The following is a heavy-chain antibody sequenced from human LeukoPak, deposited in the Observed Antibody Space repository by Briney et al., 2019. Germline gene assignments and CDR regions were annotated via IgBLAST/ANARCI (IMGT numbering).Heavy chain of an antibody. J-gene: IGHJ4*02. CDR2: IYYSGST. D-gene: IGHD6-19*01. Sequence: SETLSLTCTVSGGSISSSSYYWGWIRQPPGKGLEWIGSIYYSGSTYYNPSLKSRVTISVDTSKNQFSLKLSSVTAADTAVYYCARRRTGYSSGWPSYYFDYWGQGTLVIVSS. CDR3: ARRRTGYSSGWPSYYFDY. CDR1: GGSISSSSYY. V-gene: IGHV4-39*01.